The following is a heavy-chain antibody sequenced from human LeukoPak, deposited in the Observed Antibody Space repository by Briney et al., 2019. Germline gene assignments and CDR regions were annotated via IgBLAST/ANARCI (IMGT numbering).Heavy chain of an antibody. CDR2: ISDNEGRT. J-gene: IGHJ4*02. D-gene: IGHD5-18*01. V-gene: IGHV3-23*01. CDR3: ARHDSFIPY. Sequence: GGSLRLSCAASGFNFNYYAMSWVRQAPGKGLEWVSGISDNEGRTYYTDSVKGRFTISRDRTKNTVHLQMHNLRADDTAVYFCARHDSFIPYWGQGTLVTVSS. CDR1: GFNFNYYA.